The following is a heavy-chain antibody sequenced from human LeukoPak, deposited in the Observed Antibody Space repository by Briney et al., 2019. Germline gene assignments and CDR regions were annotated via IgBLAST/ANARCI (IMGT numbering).Heavy chain of an antibody. Sequence: SETLSLTCTVSGGSISSYHWSWIRQPAGKGLEYIGRIYTSGSTNYNPSLKSRVTMSLDTSKNQFSLKLSSVTAADTAVYYCARVGYSGYDNRGSFDYWGQGTLVTVSS. J-gene: IGHJ4*02. D-gene: IGHD5-12*01. CDR2: IYTSGST. V-gene: IGHV4-4*07. CDR1: GGSISSYH. CDR3: ARVGYSGYDNRGSFDY.